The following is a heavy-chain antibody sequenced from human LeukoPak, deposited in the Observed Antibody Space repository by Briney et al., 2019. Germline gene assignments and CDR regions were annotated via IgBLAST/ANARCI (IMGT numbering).Heavy chain of an antibody. CDR1: GRTFSSYA. CDR3: ASPLRCSSTSCYPYYFDY. V-gene: IGHV1-69*13. CDR2: IIPIFGTA. J-gene: IGHJ4*02. D-gene: IGHD2-2*01. Sequence: SVKVSCKASGRTFSSYAISWVRQAPGQGLEWMGGIIPIFGTANYAQKFQGRVTITADESTSTAYMELSSLRSEDTAVYYCASPLRCSSTSCYPYYFDYWGQGTLVTVSS.